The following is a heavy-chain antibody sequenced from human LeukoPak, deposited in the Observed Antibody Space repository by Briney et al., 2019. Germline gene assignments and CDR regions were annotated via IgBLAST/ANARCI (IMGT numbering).Heavy chain of an antibody. CDR3: ARGGIFGVVKKIKNYFDY. D-gene: IGHD3-3*01. CDR1: DESFSGYC. J-gene: IGHJ4*02. V-gene: IGHV4-34*01. CDR2: INHSGST. Sequence: SETLSLTCTVYDESFSGYCWSWIRQPPGKGLEWIGEINHSGSTNYNPSLKSRVTISVDTSKNQFSLKLSSVTAADTAVYYCARGGIFGVVKKIKNYFDYWGQGTLVTVSS.